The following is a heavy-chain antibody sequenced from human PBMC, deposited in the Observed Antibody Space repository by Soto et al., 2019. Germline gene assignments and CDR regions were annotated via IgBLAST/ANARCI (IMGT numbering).Heavy chain of an antibody. Sequence: SEILSLTCTVSGGSISSSSYYWGWIRQPPGKGLEWIGSIYYSGSTYYNPSLKGRVTISVDTSKNQFSLKLSSVTAADTAVYYCARVWGGVFDFWGQGTMVTGS. J-gene: IGHJ3*01. D-gene: IGHD3-10*01. CDR2: IYYSGST. V-gene: IGHV4-39*07. CDR1: GGSISSSSYY. CDR3: ARVWGGVFDF.